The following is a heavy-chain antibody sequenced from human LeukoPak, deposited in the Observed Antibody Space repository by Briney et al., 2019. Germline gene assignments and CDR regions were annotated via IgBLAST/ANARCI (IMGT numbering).Heavy chain of an antibody. V-gene: IGHV4-39*01. CDR1: GGSISSSSYY. Sequence: PSETLSLTCTVSGGSISSSSYYWGWIRQPPGKGLEWIGSIYYSGSTYYNPSLKSRVTISVDTSKNQFSLKLSSVTAADTAVYYCAIRTSSYYGSDSVVDYWGQGTLVTVSS. J-gene: IGHJ4*02. CDR2: IYYSGST. CDR3: AIRTSSYYGSDSVVDY. D-gene: IGHD3-10*01.